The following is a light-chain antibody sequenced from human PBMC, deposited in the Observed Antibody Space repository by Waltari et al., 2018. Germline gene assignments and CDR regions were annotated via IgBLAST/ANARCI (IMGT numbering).Light chain of an antibody. CDR2: RVS. CDR3: MQATHWPLT. J-gene: IGKJ1*01. CDR1: QSLLTSNGNTF. Sequence: DVVMTQSPLSLPVTVGQTASISCRSSQSLLTSNGNTFLIWFHQRPGQSPRRLIYRVSDRESGVPDRFSGSGSGTDFTLKISGVEAEDVGVYYCMQATHWPLTFGQGTKVEIQ. V-gene: IGKV2-30*01.